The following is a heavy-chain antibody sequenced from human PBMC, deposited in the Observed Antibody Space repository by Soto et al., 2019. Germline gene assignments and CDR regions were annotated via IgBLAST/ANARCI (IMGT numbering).Heavy chain of an antibody. V-gene: IGHV3-23*01. J-gene: IGHJ6*02. CDR3: TTEAADPAPDYYYYYGMDV. Sequence: GGSLRLSCAASGFTFSSYWMSWVRQAPGKGLEWVATIKGSGGSKYYADSVKGRFTISRDNSKNTLYLQMNSLKTEDTAVYYCTTEAADPAPDYYYYYGMDVWGQGTTVTVSS. CDR1: GFTFSSYW. D-gene: IGHD6-25*01. CDR2: IKGSGGSK.